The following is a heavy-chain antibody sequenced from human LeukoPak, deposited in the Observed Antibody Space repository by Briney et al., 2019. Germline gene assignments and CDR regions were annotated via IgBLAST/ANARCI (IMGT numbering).Heavy chain of an antibody. J-gene: IGHJ4*02. V-gene: IGHV4-34*01. CDR3: ARGRSWYGGSYLDY. CDR1: GGSFSGYY. D-gene: IGHD6-13*01. CDR2: INHSGST. Sequence: SETLSLTCAVYGGSFSGYYWSWIRQPPGKGLEWIGEINHSGSTNYNPSLKSRVTISVDTSKNQFSLKLSSVTAADTAVYYCARGRSWYGGSYLDYWGQGTLVTASS.